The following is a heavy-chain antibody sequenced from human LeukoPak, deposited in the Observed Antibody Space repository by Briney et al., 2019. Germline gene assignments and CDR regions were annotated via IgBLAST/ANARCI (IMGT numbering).Heavy chain of an antibody. CDR2: IYSDNT. V-gene: IGHV3-53*01. CDR3: ARERGVTHPFDY. Sequence: PGGSLRLSCTVSGFTVSSNSTSWVRQAPGKGLEWVSFIYSDNTHYSDSVKGRFTISRDNSKNTLYLQMNSLRAEDTAVYYCARERGVTHPFDYWGQGTLVTVSS. J-gene: IGHJ4*02. CDR1: GFTVSSNS. D-gene: IGHD2-21*02.